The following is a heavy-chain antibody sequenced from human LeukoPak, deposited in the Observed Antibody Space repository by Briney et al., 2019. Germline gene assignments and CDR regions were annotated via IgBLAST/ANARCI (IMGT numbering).Heavy chain of an antibody. Sequence: GASVKVSCKASGYTFTSYGITWMRQAPGQGLEWMGWVSAYADNTNYVQRIQGRVTMTTDTSTSTAYMELRSLRSDDTAVYYCARDCIGCHGFDYWGQGTLVTVSS. D-gene: IGHD2-15*01. CDR3: ARDCIGCHGFDY. CDR1: GYTFTSYG. J-gene: IGHJ4*02. V-gene: IGHV1-18*01. CDR2: VSAYADNT.